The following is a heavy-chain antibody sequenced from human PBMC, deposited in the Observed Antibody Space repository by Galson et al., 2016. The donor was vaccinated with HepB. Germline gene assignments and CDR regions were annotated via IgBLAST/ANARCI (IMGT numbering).Heavy chain of an antibody. V-gene: IGHV1-46*02. CDR1: GYTFNTYY. Sequence: SVKVSCKASGYTFNTYYMHWVRQAPGQGLEWMGIINPTDGYTRYARKFQGRVTMTRDTSTTTVYMELRRLRSDDTAVYYCARGRLTVTTNPNWFDPWGQGTLVTVSS. J-gene: IGHJ5*02. CDR2: INPTDGYT. D-gene: IGHD4-17*01. CDR3: ARGRLTVTTNPNWFDP.